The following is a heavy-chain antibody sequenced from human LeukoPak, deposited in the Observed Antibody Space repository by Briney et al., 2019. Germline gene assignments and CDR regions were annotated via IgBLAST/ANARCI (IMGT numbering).Heavy chain of an antibody. J-gene: IGHJ2*01. V-gene: IGHV4-59*12. D-gene: IGHD3-22*01. CDR1: GGSISSYY. Sequence: SETLSLTCTVSGGSISSYYWSWIRQPPGKGLEWIGYIYYSGSTNYNPSLKSRVTISVDTSKNQFSLKLSSVTAADTAVYYCAREKPFYYDSSGYDTDWYFDLWGRGTLVTVSS. CDR3: AREKPFYYDSSGYDTDWYFDL. CDR2: IYYSGST.